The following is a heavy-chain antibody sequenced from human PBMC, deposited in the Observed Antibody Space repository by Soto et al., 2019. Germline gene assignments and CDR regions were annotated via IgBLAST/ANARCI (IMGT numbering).Heavy chain of an antibody. Sequence: PSETLSRTCTVSGGAVSSGTYYWIWIRQPPGKGLEWIGHIYFTGSTNYNPSLKSRVTMSLDTSRNQFSLKLSSVTAADTAVYYCTRGPPRVQWFDPWGLGTLVTVSS. CDR3: TRGPPRVQWFDP. V-gene: IGHV4-61*01. CDR2: IYFTGST. CDR1: GGAVSSGTYY. J-gene: IGHJ5*02.